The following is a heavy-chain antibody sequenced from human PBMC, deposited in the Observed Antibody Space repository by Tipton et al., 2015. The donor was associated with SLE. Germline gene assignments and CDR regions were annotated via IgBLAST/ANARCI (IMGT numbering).Heavy chain of an antibody. CDR3: ARQSTVVTQGGFDY. V-gene: IGHV4-34*01. CDR1: GGSFSGNY. CDR2: INHSGTT. Sequence: TLSLTCAVYGGSFSGNYWSWIRQPPGKGLEWIGEINHSGTTNYNPSLKSRVTISVDTYKNQFSLKLSSVTAADTAVYYCARQSTVVTQGGFDYWGQGTLVTVSS. J-gene: IGHJ4*02. D-gene: IGHD4-23*01.